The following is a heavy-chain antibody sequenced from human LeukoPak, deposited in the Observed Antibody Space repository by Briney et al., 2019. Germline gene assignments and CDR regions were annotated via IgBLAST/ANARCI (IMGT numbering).Heavy chain of an antibody. Sequence: SETLSLTCTVSGGSISSYYWSWIRQPPGKGLEWIGYIYYSGSTNYNPPLKSRVTISVDTSKNQFSLKLSSVTAADTAVYYCARERSSSWYGLEVWGQGTLVTVSS. CDR3: ARERSSSWYGLEV. CDR1: GGSISSYY. J-gene: IGHJ4*02. CDR2: IYYSGST. D-gene: IGHD6-13*01. V-gene: IGHV4-59*01.